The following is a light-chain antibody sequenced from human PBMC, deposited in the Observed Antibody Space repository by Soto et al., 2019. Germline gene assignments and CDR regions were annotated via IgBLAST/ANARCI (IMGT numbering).Light chain of an antibody. V-gene: IGLV1-47*01. J-gene: IGLJ1*01. CDR2: RNT. CDR3: EAWDDSLSGHV. CDR1: RSNIGNNY. Sequence: QSVLTQPPSASGTPGQTVTISCSGSRSNIGNNYVCWYQQLPGAAPKLLIHRNTQRPSGVPDRFSGSKSGTAASLAISGLRSEDEADYFCEAWDDSLSGHVFGTGTKVTVL.